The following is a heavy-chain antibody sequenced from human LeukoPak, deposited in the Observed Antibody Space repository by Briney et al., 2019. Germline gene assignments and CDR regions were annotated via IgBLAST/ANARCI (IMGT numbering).Heavy chain of an antibody. CDR3: ARAAPPVAENAFDI. CDR1: GYTFTGYY. V-gene: IGHV1-2*06. J-gene: IGHJ3*02. D-gene: IGHD6-19*01. CDR2: INPNSGGT. Sequence: GASVKVSCKASGYTFTGYYMHWVRQAPGQGLEWMGRINPNSGGTNYAQKFQGRVTMNRDTSISTDYMELSRLRSDDTAVYYCARAAPPVAENAFDIWGQGTMVTVSS.